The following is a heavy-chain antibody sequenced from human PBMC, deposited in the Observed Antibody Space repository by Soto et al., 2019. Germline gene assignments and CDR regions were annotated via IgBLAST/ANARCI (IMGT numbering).Heavy chain of an antibody. Sequence: PSETLSLTCAVSGGSISSGGYSWSWIRQPPGKGLEWIGYIYHSGSTYYNPSLKSRVTISVDRSKNQFSLKLSSVTAADTAVYYCAGDRGAMVFDYWGQGTLVTVSS. CDR3: AGDRGAMVFDY. CDR1: GGSISSGGYS. J-gene: IGHJ4*02. CDR2: IYHSGST. V-gene: IGHV4-30-2*01. D-gene: IGHD5-18*01.